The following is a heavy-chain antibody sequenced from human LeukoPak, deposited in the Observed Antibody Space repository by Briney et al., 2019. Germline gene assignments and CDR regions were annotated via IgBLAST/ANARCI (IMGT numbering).Heavy chain of an antibody. CDR1: GYTFTSYD. Sequence: ASVKVSCKASGYTFTSYDINWVRRATGQGLEWMGWMNPNSGNTGYAQKFQGRVSMTRNTSISTAYMELSSLRSEDTAVYYCARGSAATLYYYYYYMDVWGKGTTVTVSS. CDR3: ARGSAATLYYYYYYMDV. D-gene: IGHD2-15*01. CDR2: MNPNSGNT. J-gene: IGHJ6*03. V-gene: IGHV1-8*01.